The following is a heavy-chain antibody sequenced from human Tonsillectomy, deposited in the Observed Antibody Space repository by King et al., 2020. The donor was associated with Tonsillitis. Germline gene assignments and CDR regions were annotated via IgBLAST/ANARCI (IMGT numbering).Heavy chain of an antibody. J-gene: IGHJ3*02. CDR2: IYHSGST. Sequence: QVQLQESGPGLVKPSGTLSLTCAVSGGSISSSNWWSWVRQPPGKGLEWIGEIYHSGSTTYTPSLKRRVNISVDKSKNQFSLKLSSVTAADTAVYYCARSETTVTMGAFDIWGQGTVVTVSS. CDR1: GGSISSSNW. D-gene: IGHD4-17*01. CDR3: ARSETTVTMGAFDI. V-gene: IGHV4-4*02.